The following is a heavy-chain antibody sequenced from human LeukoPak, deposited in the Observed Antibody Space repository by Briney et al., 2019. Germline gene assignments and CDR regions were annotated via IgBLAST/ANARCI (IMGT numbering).Heavy chain of an antibody. J-gene: IGHJ4*02. CDR2: MYPGDSDT. V-gene: IGHV5-51*01. Sequence: GESLKISCKAFGYNFTSYWIGWVRQMPGKGLEWMGIMYPGDSDTRYSPSLQGQVTISADKSISTAYLQWSSLKASDTAIYYCARPNGDRDYYGIFDYWGQGTLVTVSS. CDR3: ARPNGDRDYYGIFDY. D-gene: IGHD4-17*01. CDR1: GYNFTSYW.